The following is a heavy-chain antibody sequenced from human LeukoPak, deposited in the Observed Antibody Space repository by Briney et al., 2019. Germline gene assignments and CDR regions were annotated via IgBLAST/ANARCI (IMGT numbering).Heavy chain of an antibody. J-gene: IGHJ5*02. V-gene: IGHV4-4*07. D-gene: IGHD4-11*01. CDR2: IYTSGST. Sequence: PSETLSLTCTVSGGSISSYYWSWIRQPAGKGLEWIGRIYTSGSTNYNPPLKSRVTISVDTSKNQFSLKLSSVTAADTAVYYCARGDYSNYENWFDPWGQGTLVTVSS. CDR3: ARGDYSNYENWFDP. CDR1: GGSISSYY.